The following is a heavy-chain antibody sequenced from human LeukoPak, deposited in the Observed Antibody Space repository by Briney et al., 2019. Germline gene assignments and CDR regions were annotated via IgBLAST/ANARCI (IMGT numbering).Heavy chain of an antibody. CDR3: ATTVASYYDSSGYHDY. V-gene: IGHV1-24*01. CDR1: GYTLTELS. D-gene: IGHD3-22*01. J-gene: IGHJ4*02. CDR2: FDPEDGET. Sequence: ASVKVSCKVSGYTLTELSMHWVRQAPGKGLEWMGGFDPEDGETIYAQKFQGRVTMTEDTSTDTAYMELSSLRSEDTAVYYCATTVASYYDSSGYHDYWGQGTLVTVSS.